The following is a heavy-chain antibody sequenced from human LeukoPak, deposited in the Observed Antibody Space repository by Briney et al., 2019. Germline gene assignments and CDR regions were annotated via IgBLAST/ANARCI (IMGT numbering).Heavy chain of an antibody. J-gene: IGHJ6*02. V-gene: IGHV1-69*13. Sequence: GASVNVSCKASGGTFSSYAISWVRQAPGQGLEWMGGIIPIFGTANYAQTFQGRVTITADESTSTAYMELSSLRSEDTAVYYCARDRLFRYYDFWSGYYTRNYYYYYGMDVWGQGTTVTVSS. CDR3: ARDRLFRYYDFWSGYYTRNYYYYYGMDV. CDR2: IIPIFGTA. CDR1: GGTFSSYA. D-gene: IGHD3-3*01.